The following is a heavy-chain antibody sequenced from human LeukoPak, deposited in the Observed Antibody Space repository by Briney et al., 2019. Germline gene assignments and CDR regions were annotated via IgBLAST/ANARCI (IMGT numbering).Heavy chain of an antibody. J-gene: IGHJ3*02. CDR2: IIPIFGTA. V-gene: IGHV1-69*13. Sequence: SVKVSCKASGGTFSSYAISWVRQAPGQGLEWMGGIIPIFGTANYAQKFQGRVTITADESTSTAYMELSSLRSEDTAVYYCARDLTYYYDSSGRMGDAFDIWGQGTMVTVSS. CDR1: GGTFSSYA. CDR3: ARDLTYYYDSSGRMGDAFDI. D-gene: IGHD3-22*01.